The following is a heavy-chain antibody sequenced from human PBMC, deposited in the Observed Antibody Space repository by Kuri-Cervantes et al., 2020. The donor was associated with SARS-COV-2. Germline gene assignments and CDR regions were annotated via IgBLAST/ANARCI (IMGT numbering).Heavy chain of an antibody. CDR1: GNSLTSYW. J-gene: IGHJ5*01. Sequence: GECLKISCQGSGNSLTSYWIGWVRQMTGKGLEWMGIIYPGDSDTRYSPSFQGQVTISADKSISTAYLQWSSLKASDTAIYYCARLSITIFGALTAPFDSWGQGTLVTVSS. D-gene: IGHD3-3*01. V-gene: IGHV5-51*01. CDR3: ARLSITIFGALTAPFDS. CDR2: IYPGDSDT.